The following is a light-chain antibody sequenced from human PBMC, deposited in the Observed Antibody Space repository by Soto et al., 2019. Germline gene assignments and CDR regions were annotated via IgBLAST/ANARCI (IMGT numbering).Light chain of an antibody. Sequence: QSALTQPASVSGSPGHPITISGPGTRNDVGGYNHVSWYQQHPGKAPKLIIYEVSYRPSGVSNRFSGSKSGNTASLTISGLQAEDEADYYCNSYRSTDTVVFGGGTKLTVL. CDR1: RNDVGGYNH. CDR2: EVS. J-gene: IGLJ2*01. CDR3: NSYRSTDTVV. V-gene: IGLV2-14*01.